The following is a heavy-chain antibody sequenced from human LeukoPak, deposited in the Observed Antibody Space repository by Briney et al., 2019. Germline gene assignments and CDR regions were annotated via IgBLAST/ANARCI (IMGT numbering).Heavy chain of an antibody. J-gene: IGHJ4*02. Sequence: ASVKVSCKASGYTFTSYGISWVRQAPGQGLEWMGWISAYNGNTNYAQKLQGRVTMTTDTSTSTAYMELRSLRSDDTAVYYCARRNLGIAAAGTNFDYWGQGTLVTVSS. CDR3: ARRNLGIAAAGTNFDY. D-gene: IGHD6-13*01. CDR1: GYTFTSYG. CDR2: ISAYNGNT. V-gene: IGHV1-18*01.